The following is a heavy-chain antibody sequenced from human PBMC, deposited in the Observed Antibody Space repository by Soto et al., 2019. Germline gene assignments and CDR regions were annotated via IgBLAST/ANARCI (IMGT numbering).Heavy chain of an antibody. Sequence: EVQLLESGGGLVQPGGSLRLSCAASGFTFSSYAMSWVRQAPGKGLEWVSAISGSGGSTYYADSVKGRFPISRDNYKNTLYLQMNSRRAEDTAVYSCAKVSYGSGSYYNVSPFDYWGQGTLVTVAS. V-gene: IGHV3-23*01. CDR2: ISGSGGST. CDR3: AKVSYGSGSYYNVSPFDY. J-gene: IGHJ4*02. CDR1: GFTFSSYA. D-gene: IGHD3-10*01.